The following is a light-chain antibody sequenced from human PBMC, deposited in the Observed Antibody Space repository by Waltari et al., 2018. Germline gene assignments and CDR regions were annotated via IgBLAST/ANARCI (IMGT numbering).Light chain of an antibody. CDR3: SSYAGKYV. V-gene: IGLV2-8*01. J-gene: IGLJ3*02. CDR2: EVY. Sequence: QSALTQFPSASGSPGQSVTISCTGTSSDVGGNDHISCYQQHPGKAPKVIIDEVYKRPSGVPDRFSGSKSGNTASLTVSGLQAEDEANYYCSSYAGKYVFGGGTKLTVL. CDR1: SSDVGGNDH.